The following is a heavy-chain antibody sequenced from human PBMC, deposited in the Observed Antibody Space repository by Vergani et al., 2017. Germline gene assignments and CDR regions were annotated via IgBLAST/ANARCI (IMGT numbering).Heavy chain of an antibody. CDR2: ISGSGGST. V-gene: IGHV3-23*04. CDR3: AKQFSTVVTPFDY. Sequence: VQLVESGGGVVQPGTSLRLSCVVSGFALNRHAMYWVRQAPGKGLEWVSAISGSGGSTYYADSVKGRFTISRDNSKNTLYLQMNSLRAEDTAVYYCAKQFSTVVTPFDYWGQGTLVTVSS. J-gene: IGHJ4*02. D-gene: IGHD4-23*01. CDR1: GFALNRHA.